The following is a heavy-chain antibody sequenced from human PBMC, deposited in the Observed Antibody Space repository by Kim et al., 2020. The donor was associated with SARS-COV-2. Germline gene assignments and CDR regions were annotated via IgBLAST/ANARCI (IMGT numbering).Heavy chain of an antibody. D-gene: IGHD3-22*01. Sequence: ASVKVSCKASGYTFTSYGISWVRQAPGQGLEWMGWISAYNGNTNYAQKLQGRVTMTTDTSTSTAYMELRSLRSDDTAVYYCARSPQWLLLYYFDYWGQGTLVTVSS. CDR1: GYTFTSYG. CDR2: ISAYNGNT. CDR3: ARSPQWLLLYYFDY. V-gene: IGHV1-18*01. J-gene: IGHJ4*02.